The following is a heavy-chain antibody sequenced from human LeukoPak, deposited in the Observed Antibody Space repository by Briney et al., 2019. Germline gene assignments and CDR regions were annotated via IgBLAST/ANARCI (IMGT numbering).Heavy chain of an antibody. Sequence: SETLSLTCSVSGGSISSSSYYWGWIRQPPGKGLEWIGSIHDSGSTYYNQTLKSRVTISVDTSKNQFSLKLSSVTAADTAVYYCARFPPGYCSGGSCWGAFYYYYYYMDVWGKGTTVTISS. CDR1: GGSISSSSYY. D-gene: IGHD2-15*01. CDR3: ARFPPGYCSGGSCWGAFYYYYYYMDV. J-gene: IGHJ6*03. CDR2: IHDSGST. V-gene: IGHV4-39*01.